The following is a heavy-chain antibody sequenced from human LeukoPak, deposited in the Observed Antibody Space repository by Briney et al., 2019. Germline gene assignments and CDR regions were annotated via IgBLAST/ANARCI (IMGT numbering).Heavy chain of an antibody. CDR1: GGTFSSYA. D-gene: IGHD6-13*01. CDR2: IIPIFGTA. Sequence: SVKVSCKASGGTFSSYAISWVRQAPGQGLEGRGGIIPIFGTANYAQKFQGRVTITTDESTSTAYMELSSLRSEDTAVYYCARAIMGGDGSSWGTFDYWGQGTLVTVSS. V-gene: IGHV1-69*05. CDR3: ARAIMGGDGSSWGTFDY. J-gene: IGHJ4*02.